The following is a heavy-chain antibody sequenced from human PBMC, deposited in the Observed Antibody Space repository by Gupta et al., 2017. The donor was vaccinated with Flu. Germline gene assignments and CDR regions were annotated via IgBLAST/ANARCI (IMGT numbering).Heavy chain of an antibody. J-gene: IGHJ4*02. D-gene: IGHD5-12*01. CDR2: IYYSGTT. CDR1: GGSISSNY. Sequence: QVQLQASGPGLVKPSETLSLICSVSGGSISSNYWSWIRQPPGKGLEWIGYIYYSGTTRYSSSLKGRVTISVDRSKNQFSLKLRSLTAADTAVYYCARGPDSGFDGFDYWGQGNLVTVSS. V-gene: IGHV4-59*01. CDR3: ARGPDSGFDGFDY.